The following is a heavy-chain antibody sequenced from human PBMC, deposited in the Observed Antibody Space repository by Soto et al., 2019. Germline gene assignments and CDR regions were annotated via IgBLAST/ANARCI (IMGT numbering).Heavy chain of an antibody. CDR3: AKDRQVGVRGTPPLDGMDV. D-gene: IGHD3-10*01. J-gene: IGHJ6*02. Sequence: QVQLVESGGGVVQPGRSLRLSYAASGFTFGGYGMHWVRQAPGKGREWVAVISYDGSNKYYADSVKGRFTISRDNSKNTLYLQMNSLRAEDTAVYYCAKDRQVGVRGTPPLDGMDVWGQGTTVTVSS. CDR1: GFTFGGYG. V-gene: IGHV3-30*18. CDR2: ISYDGSNK.